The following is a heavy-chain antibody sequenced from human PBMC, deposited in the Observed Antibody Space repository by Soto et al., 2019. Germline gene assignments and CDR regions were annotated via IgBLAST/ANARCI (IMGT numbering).Heavy chain of an antibody. J-gene: IGHJ5*02. CDR3: ATDPRNCASTSRTPNSLNNWFDP. V-gene: IGHV3-30*03. Sequence: PGGSLRLSCAPSGFTFIDYGIHWVRQAPGKGLEWVAVISHDGGDIFYADSVRGRFTISRDNSKNTLYLQMNSLKPEDTAVYYCATDPRNCASTSRTPNSLNNWFDPWGQGNLVTVSS. CDR2: ISHDGGDI. CDR1: GFTFIDYG. D-gene: IGHD2-2*01.